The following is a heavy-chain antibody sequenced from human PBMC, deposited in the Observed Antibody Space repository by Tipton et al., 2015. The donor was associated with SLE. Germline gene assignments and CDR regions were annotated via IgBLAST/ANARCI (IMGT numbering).Heavy chain of an antibody. CDR3: AKDLGMRGIIIGSFDL. D-gene: IGHD3-10*01. CDR2: IRFDGSYT. CDR1: GFTFNNFA. J-gene: IGHJ4*02. Sequence: GSLRLSCAASGFTFNNFAMHWVRQAPGRGLEWLSFIRFDGSYTSYTDSEKGRFTFSRDNFKNTLFLHMDSLRPEDTAVYYCAKDLGMRGIIIGSFDLWGQGTLVTVSS. V-gene: IGHV3-30*02.